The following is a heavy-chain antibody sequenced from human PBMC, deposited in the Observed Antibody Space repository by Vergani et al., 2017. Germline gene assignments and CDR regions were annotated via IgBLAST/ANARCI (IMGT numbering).Heavy chain of an antibody. V-gene: IGHV1-18*01. CDR3: AGGSVAGTPSGYGMDV. Sequence: QVQLVQSGAEVKKPGASVKVSCKASGYTFTSYGISWVRQAPGQGLEWMGWISAYNGNTNYAQKLQGRVTMTTDTSTSTAYMGLRSLRSDDTAVYYCAGGSVAGTPSGYGMDVWSQGTTVTVSS. D-gene: IGHD6-19*01. CDR2: ISAYNGNT. CDR1: GYTFTSYG. J-gene: IGHJ6*02.